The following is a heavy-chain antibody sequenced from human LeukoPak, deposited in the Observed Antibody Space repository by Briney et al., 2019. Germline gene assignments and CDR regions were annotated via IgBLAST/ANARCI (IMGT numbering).Heavy chain of an antibody. V-gene: IGHV4-59*01. CDR3: ARDTPSGDLGY. D-gene: IGHD4-17*01. J-gene: IGHJ4*02. Sequence: SETLSLTCTVSGGSISSYYWSWIRQRPEKGLEWIGYIYYSGSTNYNPSLKSRVTISVDTSKNQFSLKLSSVTAADTAVYYCARDTPSGDLGYWGQGTLATVSS. CDR1: GGSISSYY. CDR2: IYYSGST.